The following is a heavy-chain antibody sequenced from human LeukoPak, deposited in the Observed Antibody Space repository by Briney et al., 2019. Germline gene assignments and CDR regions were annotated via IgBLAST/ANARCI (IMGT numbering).Heavy chain of an antibody. D-gene: IGHD2-21*02. V-gene: IGHV4-59*01. Sequence: PSETLSLTCTVSGGSITNYYWNWIRQPPWKGLEWIGYVFYSGSTNYNPSLKSRVTISADTSKNQFSLKVTSVTAADTALYYCARDAVTYDAFDIWGQGTMVTVSS. CDR1: GGSITNYY. CDR2: VFYSGST. CDR3: ARDAVTYDAFDI. J-gene: IGHJ3*02.